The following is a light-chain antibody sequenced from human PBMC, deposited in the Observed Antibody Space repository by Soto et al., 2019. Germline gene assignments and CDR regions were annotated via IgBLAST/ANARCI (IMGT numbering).Light chain of an antibody. J-gene: IGKJ3*01. CDR2: GAS. V-gene: IGKV3-20*01. Sequence: EIVMTQSPATLSLSPGERATLSCRASQSDSSSYLAWYQQKPGQAPRLLIYGASSRATGIPDRFSGSGSGTDFTLTISRLEPEDFAVYYCQQYGSSPFTFGPGTKVDIK. CDR3: QQYGSSPFT. CDR1: QSDSSSY.